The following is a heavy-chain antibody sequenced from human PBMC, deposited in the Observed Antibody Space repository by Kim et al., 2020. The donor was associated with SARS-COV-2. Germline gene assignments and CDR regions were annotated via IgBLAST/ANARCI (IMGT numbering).Heavy chain of an antibody. J-gene: IGHJ4*02. CDR3: ARVRGAVGVNHFDW. D-gene: IGHD3-16*01. V-gene: IGHV4-34*01. Sequence: SETLSLTCAVYSGSFSGYFWAWIRQPPGKGLDWIGETNHRGNTNYNSSLKSRVTVSVDTYKNNFSLRLSSGTAADSAVYYCARVRGAVGVNHFDWWGRGTLVTVSS. CDR2: TNHRGNT. CDR1: SGSFSGYF.